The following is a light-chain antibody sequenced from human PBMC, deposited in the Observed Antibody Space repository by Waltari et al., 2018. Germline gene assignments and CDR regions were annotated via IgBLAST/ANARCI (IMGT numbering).Light chain of an antibody. CDR3: AAWDDSLKTVI. CDR1: SSNIGSNT. Sequence: QSVLTQPPSASGTPGQRVTISCSGSSSNIGSNTVNWYQQLPGTAPKLLIYSNDQWPSGVPDRFSGSKSGTSASLAISGLQSEDEAGYYCAAWDDSLKTVIFGGGTKLTVL. J-gene: IGLJ2*01. CDR2: SND. V-gene: IGLV1-44*01.